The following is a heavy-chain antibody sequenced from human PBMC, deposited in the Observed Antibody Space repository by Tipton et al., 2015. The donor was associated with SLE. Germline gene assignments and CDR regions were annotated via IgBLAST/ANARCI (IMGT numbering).Heavy chain of an antibody. D-gene: IGHD1-26*01. Sequence: QLVQSGAEVKKTGSLVKVSCKASGGTFSNYAINWVRQAPGQGLEWMGGITPIFATANYAQMFQGRVTITTDESTSTAYMDLSSLRSDDPAVYYCARGWSEVGSTPAPYGYWRQGTLVTVSS. V-gene: IGHV1-69*05. CDR2: ITPIFATA. J-gene: IGHJ4*02. CDR3: ARGWSEVGSTPAPYGY. CDR1: GGTFSNYA.